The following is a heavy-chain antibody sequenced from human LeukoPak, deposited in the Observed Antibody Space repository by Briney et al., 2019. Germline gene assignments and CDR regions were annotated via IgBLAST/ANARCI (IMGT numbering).Heavy chain of an antibody. CDR3: ARSVDTAMVTFGY. Sequence: GESLKISCKGSGYSFTSYWIGWVRQMAGKGLEWRGIIYPGDSDTRYSPSFQGQVTISADKSISTAYLQWSSLKASDTAMYYCARSVDTAMVTFGYWGQGTLVTVSS. V-gene: IGHV5-51*01. CDR2: IYPGDSDT. D-gene: IGHD5-18*01. J-gene: IGHJ4*02. CDR1: GYSFTSYW.